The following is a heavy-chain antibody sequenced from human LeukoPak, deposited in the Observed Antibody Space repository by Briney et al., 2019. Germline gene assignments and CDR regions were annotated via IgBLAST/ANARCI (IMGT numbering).Heavy chain of an antibody. Sequence: LPGGSLRLSCAASGITISNYWMHWVRQAPGKGLEWVSAISGSGGSTYYADSVKGRFTISRDNSKNTLYLQMNSLRAEDTAVYYCAKVSSRVGYSGSYFDYWGQGTLVTVSS. CDR1: GITISNYW. D-gene: IGHD1-26*01. CDR2: ISGSGGST. V-gene: IGHV3-23*01. J-gene: IGHJ4*02. CDR3: AKVSSRVGYSGSYFDY.